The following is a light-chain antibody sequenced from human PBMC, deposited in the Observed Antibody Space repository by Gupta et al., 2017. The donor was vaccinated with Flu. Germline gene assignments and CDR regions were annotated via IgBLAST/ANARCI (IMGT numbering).Light chain of an antibody. Sequence: DIVMTQSTDSLAVSLGERATINCKSTQSILYSPNNKNSLAWYQQKPGQPPKLLIYWASTRESGVPDRFSGSGSGTDFTLTISSLQAEDVAVYYCQQYYSSLLTFGQGTRLEIK. CDR1: QSILYSPNNKNS. CDR3: QQYYSSLLT. CDR2: WAS. V-gene: IGKV4-1*01. J-gene: IGKJ5*01.